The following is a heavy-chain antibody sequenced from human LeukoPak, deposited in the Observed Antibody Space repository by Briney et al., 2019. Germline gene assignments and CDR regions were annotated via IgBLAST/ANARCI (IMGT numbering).Heavy chain of an antibody. J-gene: IGHJ6*02. V-gene: IGHV4-59*07. Sequence: SDTLSLTCTVSGGSISSYYWSWIRQPPGKGLEWIGYIYYSGSTNYNPSLKSRVTISVDTSKNQFSLKLSSVTAADTAVYYCARGAYYYGSGSYYKDYYYYYGMDVWGQGTTVTVSS. CDR2: IYYSGST. CDR1: GGSISSYY. CDR3: ARGAYYYGSGSYYKDYYYYYGMDV. D-gene: IGHD3-10*01.